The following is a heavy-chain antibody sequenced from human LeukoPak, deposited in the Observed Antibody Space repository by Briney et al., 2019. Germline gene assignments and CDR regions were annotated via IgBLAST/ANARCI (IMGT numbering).Heavy chain of an antibody. D-gene: IGHD6-13*01. J-gene: IGHJ4*02. CDR2: ISGSGGST. V-gene: IGHV3-23*01. CDR3: AKAQYIAAAGTIDY. Sequence: GGSLRLSCTASGFSFSIFNMNWVRQAPGKGLEWVSAISGSGGSTYYADSVKGRFTISRDNSKNTLYLQMNSLRAEDTAVYYCAKAQYIAAAGTIDYWGQGTLVTVSS. CDR1: GFSFSIFN.